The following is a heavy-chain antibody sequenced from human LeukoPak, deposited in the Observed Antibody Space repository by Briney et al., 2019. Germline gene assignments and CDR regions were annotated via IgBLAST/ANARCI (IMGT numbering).Heavy chain of an antibody. V-gene: IGHV3-30*03. J-gene: IGHJ6*02. CDR3: ASQRAISRSAYGLDV. CDR2: ISYDGSNK. D-gene: IGHD2-2*01. CDR1: GFTFSSYG. Sequence: GRSLRLSCAASGFTFSSYGMHWVRQAPGKGLEWVAVISYDGSNKYYADSVKGRFTISRDNSKNTLYLQMNSLRGEDTAVYYCASQRAISRSAYGLDVWGQGTTVTVSS.